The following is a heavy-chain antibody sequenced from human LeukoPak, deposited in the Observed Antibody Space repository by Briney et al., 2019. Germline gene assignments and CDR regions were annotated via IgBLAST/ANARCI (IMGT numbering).Heavy chain of an antibody. CDR3: AKVMWNAAMVTFLDY. J-gene: IGHJ4*02. V-gene: IGHV3-30*18. CDR1: GFTFSSYG. D-gene: IGHD5-18*01. Sequence: GGSLRLSCAASGFTFSSYGMHWVRQAPGKGLEWVAVISYDGSNKYYADSVKGRFTISRDNSKNTLYLQMNSLRAEDTAVYYCAKVMWNAAMVTFLDYWGQGTLVTVPS. CDR2: ISYDGSNK.